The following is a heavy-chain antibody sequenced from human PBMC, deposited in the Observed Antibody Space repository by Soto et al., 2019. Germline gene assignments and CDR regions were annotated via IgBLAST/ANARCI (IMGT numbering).Heavy chain of an antibody. D-gene: IGHD6-13*01. CDR1: GFTFDDYA. CDR3: AKAKATYESWYEAFDI. J-gene: IGHJ3*02. Sequence: SLRLSCAASGFTFDDYAMHWVRQAPGKGLEWVSGISWNSGSIGYADSVKGRFTISRDNAKNSLYLQMNSLRAEDTALYYCAKAKATYESWYEAFDIWGQGTMVTV. CDR2: ISWNSGSI. V-gene: IGHV3-9*01.